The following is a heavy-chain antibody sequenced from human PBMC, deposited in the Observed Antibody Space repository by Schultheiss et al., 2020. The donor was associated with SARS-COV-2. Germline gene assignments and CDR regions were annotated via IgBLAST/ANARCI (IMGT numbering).Heavy chain of an antibody. CDR2: VHHSGST. V-gene: IGHV4-4*02. D-gene: IGHD2-2*01. CDR3: ARTVMGDCSSTSCSGGY. J-gene: IGHJ4*02. Sequence: SETLSLTCAVSGGSISSNIWWTWVRQPPGKGLEWIGEVHHSGSTNYNPSLKSRVTISVDTSKNQFSLKLSSVTAADTAVYYCARTVMGDCSSTSCSGGYWGQGTLVTVSS. CDR1: GGSISSNIW.